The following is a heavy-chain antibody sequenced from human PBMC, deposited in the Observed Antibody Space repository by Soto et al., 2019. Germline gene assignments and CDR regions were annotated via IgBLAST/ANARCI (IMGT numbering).Heavy chain of an antibody. CDR3: ARSYLPYYYGSGSNYGMDV. V-gene: IGHV1-18*01. D-gene: IGHD3-10*01. CDR2: ISAYNGNT. J-gene: IGHJ6*02. CDR1: GYTFTSYG. Sequence: QVKLVQSGAEVKKPGASVKVSCKASGYTFTSYGISWVRQAPGQGLEWMGWISAYNGNTNYAQKLQGRVTMTTDTSTSTAYMELRSLRSDDTAVYYCARSYLPYYYGSGSNYGMDVWGQGTTVTVSS.